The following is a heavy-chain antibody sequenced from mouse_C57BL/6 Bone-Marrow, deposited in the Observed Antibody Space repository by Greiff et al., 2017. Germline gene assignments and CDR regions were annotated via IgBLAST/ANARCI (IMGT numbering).Heavy chain of an antibody. Sequence: QVQLQQSGAELVRPGTSVKVSCKASGYAFTNYLIEWVKQRPGQGLEWIGVINPGSGGTYYNEKFKGKANLTADKSSSTAFMQLSSLTSEDSAVYFCARQGGSSQYYFDYWGQGTTLTVSS. J-gene: IGHJ2*01. D-gene: IGHD1-1*01. CDR2: INPGSGGT. V-gene: IGHV1-54*01. CDR1: GYAFTNYL. CDR3: ARQGGSSQYYFDY.